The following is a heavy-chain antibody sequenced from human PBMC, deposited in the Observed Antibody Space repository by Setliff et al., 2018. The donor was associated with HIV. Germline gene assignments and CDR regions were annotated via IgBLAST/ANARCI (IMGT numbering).Heavy chain of an antibody. CDR2: IIPVFGTT. CDR1: VSNYA. V-gene: IGHV1-69*05. J-gene: IGHJ6*03. CDR3: ASGADMEV. Sequence: SVKVSCKAFVSNYALSWMRQAPGQGLEWLGRIIPVFGTTEYAPKFQGRLTITTDKVTRTAYMDLTNLISDDTAVYYCASGADMEVWGKGTPVTVSS.